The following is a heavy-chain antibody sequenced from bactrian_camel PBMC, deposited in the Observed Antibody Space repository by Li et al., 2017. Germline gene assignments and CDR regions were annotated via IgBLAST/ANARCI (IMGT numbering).Heavy chain of an antibody. Sequence: DVQLVESGGGLVQPGGSLRLSCAASGFMFNSVYMSWVRQAPGKGLEWVLTINSAGGSTYYADSVKGRFTISRDNTKNTVYLQLNSLKTEDMAMYYCAKDLNPALYTDYTFGYWGQGTQVTVS. CDR1: GFMFNSVY. CDR2: INSAGGST. J-gene: IGHJ6*01. V-gene: IGHV3S40*01. D-gene: IGHD4*01. CDR3: AKDLNPALYTDYTFGY.